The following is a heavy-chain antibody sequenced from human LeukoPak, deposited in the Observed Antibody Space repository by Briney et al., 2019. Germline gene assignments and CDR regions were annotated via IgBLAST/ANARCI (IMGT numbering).Heavy chain of an antibody. J-gene: IGHJ3*02. V-gene: IGHV4-59*01. CDR1: GGSISSYY. CDR2: IYYSGST. Sequence: SETLSLTCTVSGGSISSYYWSWIRQPPGKGLEWIGYIYYSGSTNYNPSLKSQVTISVDTSKNQFSLKLSSVTAADTAVYYCARDTTMPHAFDIWGQGTMVTVSS. D-gene: IGHD5-24*01. CDR3: ARDTTMPHAFDI.